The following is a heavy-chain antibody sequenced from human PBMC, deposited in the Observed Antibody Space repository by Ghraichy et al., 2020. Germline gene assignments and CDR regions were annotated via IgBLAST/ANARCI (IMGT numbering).Heavy chain of an antibody. Sequence: SETLSLTCTVSGGSISSYYWSWIRQPPGKGLEWIGYIYYSGSTNYNPSLKSRVTISVDTSKNQFSLKLSSVTAADTAVYYCARGQQLPYWGQGTLVTVSS. D-gene: IGHD6-13*01. J-gene: IGHJ4*02. V-gene: IGHV4-59*08. CDR3: ARGQQLPY. CDR1: GGSISSYY. CDR2: IYYSGST.